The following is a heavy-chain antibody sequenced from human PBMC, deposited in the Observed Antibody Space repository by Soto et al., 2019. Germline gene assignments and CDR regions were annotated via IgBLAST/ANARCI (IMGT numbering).Heavy chain of an antibody. Sequence: VQVVASGGGLVQPGRSLRLSCAVSGFRFEQYVMHWVRQAPGKGLECVSTVSPTGDTVAYADSVEGRFTVSRDNAKNSLYLQMNXXXXXXXXXXXXXKDAPNGSIDDWGQGTLVTVSS. D-gene: IGHD3-10*01. CDR3: XKDAPNGSIDD. J-gene: IGHJ4*02. CDR1: GFRFEQYV. CDR2: VSPTGDTV. V-gene: IGHV3-9*01.